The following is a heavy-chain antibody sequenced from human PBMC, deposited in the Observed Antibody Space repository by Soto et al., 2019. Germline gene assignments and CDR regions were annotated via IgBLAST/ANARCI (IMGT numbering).Heavy chain of an antibody. D-gene: IGHD3-22*01. CDR3: ATVLLLYYYDSSLGPFDI. J-gene: IGHJ3*02. Sequence: GXSGEVSFRDSGYTLTALSMHLVRQAPVKGLEWMGGFDPEDGETIYAQKFQGRVTMTEDTSTDTAYMELSSLRSEDTAVYYCATVLLLYYYDSSLGPFDIWGQGTMVTVSS. CDR1: GYTLTALS. V-gene: IGHV1-24*01. CDR2: FDPEDGET.